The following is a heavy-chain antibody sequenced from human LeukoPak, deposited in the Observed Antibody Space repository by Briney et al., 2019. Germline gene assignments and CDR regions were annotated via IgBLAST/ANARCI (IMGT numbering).Heavy chain of an antibody. D-gene: IGHD1-26*01. CDR3: AREGKPGALDY. CDR2: ISPSGSTI. J-gene: IGHJ4*02. V-gene: IGHV3-48*03. CDR1: GFTFSSYE. Sequence: PGGSLRLSCAASGFTFSSYEMNWVRQAPGKGLEWVSYISPSGSTIYYAESVKGRFTISRDNAKNSLYLQMNSLRAEDTAVYYCAREGKPGALDYWGQGTLVTVSS.